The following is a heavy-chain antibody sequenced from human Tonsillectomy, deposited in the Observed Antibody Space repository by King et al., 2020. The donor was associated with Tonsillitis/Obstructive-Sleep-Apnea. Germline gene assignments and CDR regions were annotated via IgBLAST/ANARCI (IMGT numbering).Heavy chain of an antibody. V-gene: IGHV5-51*01. CDR3: ATAPSLVPFDT. CDR1: GYSFTNHW. J-gene: IGHJ4*02. CDR2: IYPCYSDT. Sequence: QLVQSGAEVKKPGESLKISCKASGYSFTNHWIGWVRQMPGKGLEWIGIIYPCYSDTNYSPSFQGQVTISADKSITTAYLQLSSLKASDTAMYYCATAPSLVPFDTWGQGTLVTVSS. D-gene: IGHD6-13*01.